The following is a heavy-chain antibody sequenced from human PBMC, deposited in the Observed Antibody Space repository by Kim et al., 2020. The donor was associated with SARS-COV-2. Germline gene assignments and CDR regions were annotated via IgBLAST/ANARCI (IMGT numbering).Heavy chain of an antibody. D-gene: IGHD3-3*01. CDR1: GGSISSSSYY. Sequence: SETLSLTCTVSGGSISSSSYYWGWIRQPPGKGLEWIGSIYYSGSTYYNPSLKSRVTISVDTSKNQFSLKLSSVTAADTAVYYCARGLGLRFLEWLVPDALDIWGQGTMVTVSS. CDR3: ARGLGLRFLEWLVPDALDI. CDR2: IYYSGST. J-gene: IGHJ3*02. V-gene: IGHV4-39*01.